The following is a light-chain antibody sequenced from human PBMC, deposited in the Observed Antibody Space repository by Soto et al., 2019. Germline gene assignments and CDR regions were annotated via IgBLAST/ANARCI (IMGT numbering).Light chain of an antibody. J-gene: IGKJ1*01. V-gene: IGKV1-39*01. CDR1: QSISSY. Sequence: SHMTHTPSSLSASLGYIVTITCRSSQSISSYLNWYQQKPGKAPKLLIYAASSLQSGVPSRFSGSGSGTDFTLTISSLQPEDFAVYYCQQSYNTPWTLGQRTKVDSK. CDR2: AAS. CDR3: QQSYNTPWT.